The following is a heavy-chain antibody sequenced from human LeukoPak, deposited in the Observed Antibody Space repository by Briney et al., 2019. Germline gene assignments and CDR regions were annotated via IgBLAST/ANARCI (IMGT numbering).Heavy chain of an antibody. J-gene: IGHJ4*02. D-gene: IGHD6-13*01. CDR3: ARIGAGSSRDY. CDR2: TWYDGSNK. Sequence: GRSLRLSCAASGFTFSSYGMHWVRQAPGKGLEWVAVTWYDGSNKYYADSVKGRFTISRDNPKNTLYLQMNSLRAEDTAVYYCARIGAGSSRDYWGQGTLVTVSS. CDR1: GFTFSSYG. V-gene: IGHV3-33*01.